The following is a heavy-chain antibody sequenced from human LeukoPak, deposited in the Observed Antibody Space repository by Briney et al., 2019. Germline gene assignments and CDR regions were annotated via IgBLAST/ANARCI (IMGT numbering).Heavy chain of an antibody. V-gene: IGHV3-9*01. D-gene: IGHD2-2*01. J-gene: IGHJ5*02. CDR1: GFTFDDYA. CDR3: AKAGDSTSFQLCNWFDP. CDR2: ISWNSGSM. Sequence: GRSLRLSCAASGFTFDDYAMHWVRQAPGKGLEWVSGISWNSGSMVYADSVKGRFTISRDNAKNSLYLQMNSLRAEDTALYYCAKAGDSTSFQLCNWFDPGGEGTLVTVHS.